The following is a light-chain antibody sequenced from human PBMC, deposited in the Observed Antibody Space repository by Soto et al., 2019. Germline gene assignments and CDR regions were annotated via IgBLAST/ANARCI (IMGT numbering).Light chain of an antibody. Sequence: EIVMTQSPATLSVSPGERATLSCRASQSVSSNLAWYQQKPGQAPRLLIYGASTRATGIPARFSGSGSGTEFTLTISSVQSEDFAVYYCQQYKNWPPLTFGGGTKVEIK. CDR1: QSVSSN. V-gene: IGKV3-15*01. J-gene: IGKJ4*01. CDR3: QQYKNWPPLT. CDR2: GAS.